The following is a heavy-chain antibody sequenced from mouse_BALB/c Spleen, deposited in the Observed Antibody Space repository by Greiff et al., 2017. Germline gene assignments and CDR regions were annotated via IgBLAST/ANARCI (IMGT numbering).Heavy chain of an antibody. CDR2: ILPGSGST. CDR1: GYTFSSYW. CDR3: ARYIYDYDAWFAY. V-gene: IGHV1-9*01. J-gene: IGHJ3*01. Sequence: VQLQQSGAELMKPGASVKISCKATGYTFSSYWIEWVKQRPGHGLEWIGEILPGSGSTNYNEKFKDKATFTADTSSNTAYMQLSSLTSEDSAVYYCARYIYDYDAWFAYWGQGTLVTVSA. D-gene: IGHD2-4*01.